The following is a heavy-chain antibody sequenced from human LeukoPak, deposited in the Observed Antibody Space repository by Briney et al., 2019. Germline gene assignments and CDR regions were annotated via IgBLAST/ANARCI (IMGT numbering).Heavy chain of an antibody. D-gene: IGHD2-2*03. Sequence: PGGSLRVSCAASGFTFSSYWMSWVRQAPGKGLEWVANINQDGSEKYSVDSVKGRFTISRDNAKNSLYLQVNSLRAEDTAVFSCVRDGRKSRVVDIVRKKETGYYYYMDVWGKGTTVTVSS. CDR3: VRDGRKSRVVDIVRKKETGYYYYMDV. J-gene: IGHJ6*03. CDR2: INQDGSEK. V-gene: IGHV3-7*01. CDR1: GFTFSSYW.